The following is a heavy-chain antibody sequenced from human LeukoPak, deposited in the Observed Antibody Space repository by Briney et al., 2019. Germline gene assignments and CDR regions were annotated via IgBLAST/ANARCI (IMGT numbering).Heavy chain of an antibody. Sequence: GGSLRLSCAASGFTFSSYAMSWVRQAPGKGLEWVSAISGSGGSTYYADSVKGRFTISRDNSKNTLYLQMNSLRAEDTAVYYCANPSIAVAATISYGMDVWGQGTTVTVSS. D-gene: IGHD6-19*01. CDR3: ANPSIAVAATISYGMDV. J-gene: IGHJ6*02. V-gene: IGHV3-23*01. CDR1: GFTFSSYA. CDR2: ISGSGGST.